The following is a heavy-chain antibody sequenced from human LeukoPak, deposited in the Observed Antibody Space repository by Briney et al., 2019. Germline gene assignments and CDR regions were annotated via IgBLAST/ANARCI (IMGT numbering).Heavy chain of an antibody. V-gene: IGHV4-59*08. CDR2: IYYSGGT. CDR3: ARRSDDSSWYKSGSVWFDP. J-gene: IGHJ5*02. CDR1: GGSISSYY. Sequence: KASETLSLTCTVSGGSISSYYWSWIRQPPGKGLEWIGYIYYSGGTSYNPSLKSRVTISVDTSKNQFSLKLSSVTAADTAVYYCARRSDDSSWYKSGSVWFDPWGQGTLVTVSS. D-gene: IGHD6-13*01.